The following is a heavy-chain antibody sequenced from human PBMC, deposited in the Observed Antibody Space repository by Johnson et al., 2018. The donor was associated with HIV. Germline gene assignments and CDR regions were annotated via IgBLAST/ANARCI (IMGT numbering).Heavy chain of an antibody. CDR3: ARGVARIVF. V-gene: IGHV3-11*04. J-gene: IGHJ3*01. Sequence: QVQLVESGGGLVKPGGSLRLSCAASGFTFHDSYMSWIRQAPGKGLEWISYISGSGGTMYSAASVKGRFTISRDNARNTLYLQMNSLRAGDTAVYYCARGVARIVFWGQGTMVTVSS. D-gene: IGHD5-12*01. CDR2: ISGSGGTM. CDR1: GFTFHDSY.